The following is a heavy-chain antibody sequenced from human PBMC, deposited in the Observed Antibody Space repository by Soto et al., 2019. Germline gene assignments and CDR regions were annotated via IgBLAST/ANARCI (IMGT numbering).Heavy chain of an antibody. CDR1: GYSISSGYH. Sequence: SATLYRTCTVSGYSISSGYHCSLMRQPPGKGLEWIGSVHYSGNTYYNPSLKSRLTISVDKSKNQFSLNLSSVTAADTAVYYCARQDRVVAEGRWFDPWGQGTLVTVSS. J-gene: IGHJ5*02. D-gene: IGHD2-15*01. CDR3: ARQDRVVAEGRWFDP. V-gene: IGHV4-38-2*02. CDR2: VHYSGNT.